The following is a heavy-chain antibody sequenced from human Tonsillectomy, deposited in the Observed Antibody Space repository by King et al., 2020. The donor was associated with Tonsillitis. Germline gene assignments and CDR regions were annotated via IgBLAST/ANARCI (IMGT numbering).Heavy chain of an antibody. CDR1: GGSISSSSYY. Sequence: QLQESGPGLVTPSETLSLTCTVSGGSISSSSYYWGWIRQPPGKGLEWIGTIYYSGSTYYNPSLKSRVTISVDTSKNQFSLKLSSVTAPDTAVYYCASPYYYGSGSYWGYWGQGTLVTVSS. D-gene: IGHD3-10*01. CDR3: ASPYYYGSGSYWGY. J-gene: IGHJ4*02. CDR2: IYYSGST. V-gene: IGHV4-39*01.